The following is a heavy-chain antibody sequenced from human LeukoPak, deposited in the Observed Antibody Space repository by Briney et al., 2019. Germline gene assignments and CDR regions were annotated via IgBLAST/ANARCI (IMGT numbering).Heavy chain of an antibody. CDR2: IYNGGST. CDR3: AKTKTPRVGAYYFVS. CDR1: GFSVSSNY. Sequence: GSLRLSCAASGFSVSSNYMSWVRQAPGKGLEWVSVIYNGGSTYYADPVKGRFTISRDDSKNPLYLQMISLRAEDTAVYYCAKTKTPRVGAYYFVSWGQGIMVTVSS. J-gene: IGHJ4*02. D-gene: IGHD1-26*01. V-gene: IGHV3-53*01.